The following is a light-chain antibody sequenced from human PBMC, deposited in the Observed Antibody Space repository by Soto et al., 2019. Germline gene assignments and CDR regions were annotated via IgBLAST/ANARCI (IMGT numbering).Light chain of an antibody. CDR1: QSLSSN. CDR2: GAS. CDR3: QQYNNWPLT. J-gene: IGKJ5*01. V-gene: IGKV3-15*01. Sequence: EIVMTQSPATLSVSPWERATLSCRASQSLSSNLAWYQQKPGQAPRLLIYGASTRATGIPARFSGSGSGTEFTLTISSLQSEDFTVYYCQQYNNWPLTFGQGTRLEIK.